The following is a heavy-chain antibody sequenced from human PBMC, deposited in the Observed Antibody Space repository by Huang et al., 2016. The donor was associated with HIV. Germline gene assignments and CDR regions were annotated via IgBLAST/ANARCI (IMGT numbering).Heavy chain of an antibody. Sequence: QVQLVQSGSELKKPGASLTVACKASGYTFTKYAMNWVRQAPGQGLEWMGWINTNTGNPTYAQGFMGRFVFSLETSVSTAYLQIDSLKADDAAVYCCARGIISGSYFFYYMDVWGEGTTVTVSS. D-gene: IGHD6-19*01. J-gene: IGHJ6*03. V-gene: IGHV7-4-1*01. CDR2: INTNTGNP. CDR3: ARGIISGSYFFYYMDV. CDR1: GYTFTKYA.